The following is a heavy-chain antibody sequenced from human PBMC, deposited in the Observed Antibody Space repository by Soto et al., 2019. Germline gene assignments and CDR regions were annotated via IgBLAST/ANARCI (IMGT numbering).Heavy chain of an antibody. V-gene: IGHV4-59*01. CDR1: GGSIGSYH. J-gene: IGHJ6*02. Sequence: SETLSLTCTVSGGSIGSYHWSWIRQPPGKGLEWIGYIYYSGSTNYNPSLKSRVTISVDTSKNQFSLELSSVTAADTAVYYCARETYAVNGGYYYYAMDVWGQGTTVTVSS. CDR2: IYYSGST. CDR3: ARETYAVNGGYYYYAMDV. D-gene: IGHD7-27*01.